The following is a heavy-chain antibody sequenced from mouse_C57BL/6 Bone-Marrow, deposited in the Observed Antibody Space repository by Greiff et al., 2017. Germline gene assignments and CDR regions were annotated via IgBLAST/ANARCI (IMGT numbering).Heavy chain of an antibody. CDR3: AFYYYGSFYFDN. Sequence: QVQLQQPGAELVKPGASVTMSCKASGYTFTSYWITWVKQRPGQGLEWIGDIYPGSGSTNYNEKFKSKATLTVDTSSSTAYMQLSSLTSEDSAVYYCAFYYYGSFYFDNWGQGTTLTVSS. CDR1: GYTFTSYW. J-gene: IGHJ2*01. V-gene: IGHV1-55*01. CDR2: IYPGSGST. D-gene: IGHD1-1*01.